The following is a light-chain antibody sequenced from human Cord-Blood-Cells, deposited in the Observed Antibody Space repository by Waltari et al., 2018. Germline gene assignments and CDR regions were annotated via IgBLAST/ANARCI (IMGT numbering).Light chain of an antibody. CDR1: QSISSW. Sequence: DIQMTQSPYTLSASVGDRVTITCRASQSISSWLVWYQQKPVKAPKLLIYDASSLESGFPSRFSGSGSGTEFTLTLSSLQPDDFATYYCQQSWTFGQGTKVEIK. CDR3: QQSWT. CDR2: DAS. J-gene: IGKJ1*01. V-gene: IGKV1-5*01.